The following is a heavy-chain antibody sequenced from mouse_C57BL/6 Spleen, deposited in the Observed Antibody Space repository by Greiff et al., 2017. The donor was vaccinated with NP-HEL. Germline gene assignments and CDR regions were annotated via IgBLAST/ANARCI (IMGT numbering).Heavy chain of an antibody. V-gene: IGHV1-81*01. Sequence: VQLQQSGAELARPGASVKLSCKASGYTFTSYGISWVKQRTGQGLEWIGEIYPRSGNTYYNEKFKGKATLTADKSSSTAYMELRSLTSEDSAVYFCAREALYYDYDEDWFAYWGQGTLVTVSA. J-gene: IGHJ3*01. CDR2: IYPRSGNT. CDR1: GYTFTSYG. CDR3: AREALYYDYDEDWFAY. D-gene: IGHD2-4*01.